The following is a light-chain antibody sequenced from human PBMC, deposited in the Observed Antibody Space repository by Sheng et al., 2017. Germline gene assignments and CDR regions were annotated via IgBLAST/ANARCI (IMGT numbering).Light chain of an antibody. CDR3: QVWDSPTNHVV. Sequence: SYELTQPPSLSVAPGQTARITCGGNNIGNKNVHWYQQRPGQAPILVMYDDNDRPSGIPERFSGSNSGDTATLTINRVDAGDEADYYCQVWDSPTNHVVFGGGTMLTVL. J-gene: IGLJ3*02. CDR2: DDN. V-gene: IGLV3-21*02. CDR1: NIGNKN.